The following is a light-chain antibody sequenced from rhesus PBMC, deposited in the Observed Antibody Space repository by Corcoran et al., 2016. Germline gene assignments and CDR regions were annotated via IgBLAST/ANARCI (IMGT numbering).Light chain of an antibody. J-gene: IGKJ1*01. V-gene: IGKV1-22*01. CDR3: LQYSSSPWT. CDR2: KAS. Sequence: DIQMTQSPSSLSASVGDTVTITCRASQSISSWLDWYQQKPGKAPKLLIYKASSLQCGVPSRFSGSGSGTDFTLTISSLQPEDFATYYCLQYSSSPWTFGQGTKVEIK. CDR1: QSISSW.